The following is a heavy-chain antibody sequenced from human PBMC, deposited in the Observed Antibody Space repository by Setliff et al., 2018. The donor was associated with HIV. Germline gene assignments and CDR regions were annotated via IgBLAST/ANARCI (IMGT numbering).Heavy chain of an antibody. J-gene: IGHJ6*03. V-gene: IGHV4-59*01. CDR3: AREAREVRGYYYYYMDV. CDR1: GGSISSYY. Sequence: SETLSLTCTVSGGSISSYYWSWIRQPPGKGLEWIGYIYYSGSTNYNPSLKSRVTISVDTSKNQFSLKLSSVTAADTAVYYCAREAREVRGYYYYYMDVWGKGTTVTVSS. CDR2: IYYSGST. D-gene: IGHD3-10*01.